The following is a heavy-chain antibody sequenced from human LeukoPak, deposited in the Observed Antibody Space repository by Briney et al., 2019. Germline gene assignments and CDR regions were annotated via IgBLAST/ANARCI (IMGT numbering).Heavy chain of an antibody. Sequence: GGSLRLSCAASGFSFSAYWMTWVRQAPGTGLEWVANINPAGSETYYVDPVKGRFSISRDNAKNLIYLQMNSLRAEDTAVYHCARFGYVAAVDVWGQGTPVTVSS. V-gene: IGHV3-7*01. D-gene: IGHD2-15*01. J-gene: IGHJ4*02. CDR3: ARFGYVAAVDV. CDR2: INPAGSET. CDR1: GFSFSAYW.